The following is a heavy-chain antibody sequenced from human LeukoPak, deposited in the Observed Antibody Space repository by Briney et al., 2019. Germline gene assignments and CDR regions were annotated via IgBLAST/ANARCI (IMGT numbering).Heavy chain of an antibody. V-gene: IGHV4-59*01. J-gene: IGHJ6*02. CDR3: ARGKWELPHMAHYYYYGMDV. D-gene: IGHD1-26*01. CDR1: GGSISSYY. CDR2: IYYSGST. Sequence: SETLSLTCTVSGGSISSYYWSWIRQPPGKGLEWIGYIYYSGSTNYNPSLKRRVTISVDTSKNQFSLKLSSVTAADTAVYYCARGKWELPHMAHYYYYGMDVWGQGTTVTVSS.